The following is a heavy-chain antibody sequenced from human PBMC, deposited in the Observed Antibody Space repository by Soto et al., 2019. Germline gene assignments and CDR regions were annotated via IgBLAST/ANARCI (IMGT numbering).Heavy chain of an antibody. CDR2: ISYDGSNK. J-gene: IGHJ6*02. CDR1: GFTFSSYG. D-gene: IGHD1-1*01. V-gene: IGHV3-30*18. Sequence: QVQLVESGGGVVQPGRSLRLSCAASGFTFSSYGMHWVRQAPGKGLEWVAVISYDGSNKYYADSVKGRFTISRDNSKNTLYLQMNSLRAEDTAVYYCAKRPGYDYYYYYGMDVWGQGTTVTVSS. CDR3: AKRPGYDYYYYYGMDV.